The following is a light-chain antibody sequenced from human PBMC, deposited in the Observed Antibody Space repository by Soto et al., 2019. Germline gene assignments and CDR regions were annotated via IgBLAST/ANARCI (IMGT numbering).Light chain of an antibody. Sequence: EIVMTQSLATMSVSPGERATXTCRASQSFSSKLSWYQRKPGQAPMRLIYNALNLSSGIPARFSGSGSGTDFTLTISSLQSEDFAFYYCQQYNNWPYTFGRGTNVVIK. CDR3: QQYNNWPYT. CDR2: NAL. CDR1: QSFSSK. V-gene: IGKV3-15*01. J-gene: IGKJ1*01.